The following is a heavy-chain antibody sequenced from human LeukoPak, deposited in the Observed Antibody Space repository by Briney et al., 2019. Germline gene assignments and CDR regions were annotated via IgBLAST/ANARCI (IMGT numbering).Heavy chain of an antibody. J-gene: IGHJ4*02. Sequence: ASVKVSCKTSGYTCTRYYMQWVRQPPGHGLEWMGIINPISGATDYAQKFQGRVTMTRDTSTSTVYMELSSLRSEDTAMYYCARLPYRDGVAQDYWGQGTLVTVSP. V-gene: IGHV1-46*01. D-gene: IGHD3-16*02. CDR3: ARLPYRDGVAQDY. CDR1: GYTCTRYY. CDR2: INPISGAT.